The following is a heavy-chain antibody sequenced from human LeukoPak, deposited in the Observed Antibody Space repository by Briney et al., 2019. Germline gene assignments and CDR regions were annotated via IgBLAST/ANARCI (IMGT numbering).Heavy chain of an antibody. D-gene: IGHD3-22*01. CDR2: ISGSGGST. V-gene: IGHV3-23*01. Sequence: GGSLRLSCAASGFTFSSYAMSWVRQAPGKGLEWVSAISGSGGSTYYADSVKGRFTISRDNSKNTLYLQMNSLRAEDTAVYYCAKCSTVYYYDSSGYYPDWGQGTLVTVSS. CDR1: GFTFSSYA. CDR3: AKCSTVYYYDSSGYYPD. J-gene: IGHJ4*02.